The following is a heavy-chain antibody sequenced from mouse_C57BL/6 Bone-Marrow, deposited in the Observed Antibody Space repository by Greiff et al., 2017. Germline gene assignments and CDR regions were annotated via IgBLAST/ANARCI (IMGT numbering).Heavy chain of an antibody. CDR2: IYYSGTI. CDR1: GISITTGNYR. CDR3: ARLYYYGSNYWYFDV. V-gene: IGHV3-5*01. J-gene: IGHJ1*03. D-gene: IGHD1-1*01. Sequence: EVQGVESGPGLVKPSQTVFLTCTVTGISITTGNYRWSWIRQFPGNKLEWIGYIYYSGTITYNPSLTSRTTITRDTPKNQFFLEMNSLTAEDTATYYCARLYYYGSNYWYFDVWGTGTTVTVSS.